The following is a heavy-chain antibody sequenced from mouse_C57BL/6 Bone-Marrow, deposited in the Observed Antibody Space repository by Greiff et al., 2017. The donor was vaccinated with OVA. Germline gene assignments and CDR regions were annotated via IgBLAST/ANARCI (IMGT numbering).Heavy chain of an antibody. Sequence: EVQVVESGPGLVKPSPSLSLTCSVTGYSITSGYYWNWSRQFPENKLEWMGDITYDGNNNYNPSLKNRTSITRDTSKNQLFLKLKSVTTEDTATYYCARGNLYWYFDVWGTGTTVTVSS. D-gene: IGHD2-1*01. CDR3: ARGNLYWYFDV. V-gene: IGHV3-6*01. CDR2: ITYDGNN. CDR1: GYSITSGYY. J-gene: IGHJ1*03.